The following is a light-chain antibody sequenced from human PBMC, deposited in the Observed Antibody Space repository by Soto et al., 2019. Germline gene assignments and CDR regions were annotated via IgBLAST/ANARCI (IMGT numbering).Light chain of an antibody. Sequence: IRMTQSPSSLSASVGDRVTITCRASPSISNWLAWYQQKPGKAPKLLIYAASSLQSGVPSRFSGSGSGTDFTLTIRSLQPEDFATCYCHQSYSTLTITFGQGTRLEIK. CDR3: HQSYSTLTIT. V-gene: IGKV1-39*01. CDR2: AAS. CDR1: PSISNW. J-gene: IGKJ5*01.